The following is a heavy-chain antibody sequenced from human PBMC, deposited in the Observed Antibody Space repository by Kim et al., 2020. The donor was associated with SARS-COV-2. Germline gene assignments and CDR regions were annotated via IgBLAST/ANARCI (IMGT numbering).Heavy chain of an antibody. Sequence: ASVKVSCKASGYTFSGYYLHWVRQAPGQGLEWMGWINPNTGGTKYAQKFQGWVTMTRDRSISTAYMELSGLTSDDTAVYYCVRDEGHVLLADAFDIWGQGTMVTVSS. CDR1: GYTFSGYY. V-gene: IGHV1-2*04. D-gene: IGHD3-3*01. CDR2: INPNTGGT. CDR3: VRDEGHVLLADAFDI. J-gene: IGHJ3*02.